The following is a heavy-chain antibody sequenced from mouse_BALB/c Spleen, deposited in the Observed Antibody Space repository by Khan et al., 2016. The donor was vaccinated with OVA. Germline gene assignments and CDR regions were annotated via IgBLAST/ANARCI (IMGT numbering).Heavy chain of an antibody. V-gene: IGHV5-6*01. Sequence: EVELVESGGDLVKPGGSLKLSCAASGFTFSTYGMSWVRQTLHKRLEWVATVSTGGSYTYYPDSVKGRFTISRDKAKNTLYLQMSVLKSEDTAMFYCTKLAYYYDSGGFAYWGQGTLVTVSA. D-gene: IGHD1-1*01. J-gene: IGHJ3*01. CDR1: GFTFSTYG. CDR3: TKLAYYYDSGGFAY. CDR2: VSTGGSYT.